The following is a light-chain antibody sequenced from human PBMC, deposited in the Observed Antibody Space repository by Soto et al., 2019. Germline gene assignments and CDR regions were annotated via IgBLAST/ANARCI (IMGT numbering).Light chain of an antibody. CDR1: STDVGGYDY. V-gene: IGLV2-14*03. CDR2: DVY. J-gene: IGLJ1*01. Sequence: QSVLTQPASVSGSPGQSIAISCTGASTDVGGYDYVSWYQQHPGQAPQLIIYDVYNRPSGVSHRFSGSKSGDTASLTISGLQAQDEADYYYTSYTSSTPSYLFGAGTKVTVL. CDR3: TSYTSSTPSYL.